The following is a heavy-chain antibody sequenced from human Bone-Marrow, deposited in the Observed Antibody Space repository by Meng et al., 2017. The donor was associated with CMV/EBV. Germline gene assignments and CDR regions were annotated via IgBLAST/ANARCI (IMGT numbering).Heavy chain of an antibody. D-gene: IGHD3-22*01. CDR1: GFTFSSYA. CDR3: AKGHPYYYDSSGLDY. Sequence: GESLKISCAASGFTFSSYAMSRVRQAPGKGLEWVSAISGSGGSTYYADSVKGRFAISRDNSKNTLYLQMNSLRAEDAAVYYCAKGHPYYYDSSGLDYWGQGTLVTVSS. J-gene: IGHJ4*02. CDR2: ISGSGGST. V-gene: IGHV3-23*01.